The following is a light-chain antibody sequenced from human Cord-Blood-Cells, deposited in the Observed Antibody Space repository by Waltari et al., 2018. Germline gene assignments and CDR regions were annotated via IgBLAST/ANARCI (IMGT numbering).Light chain of an antibody. J-gene: IGKJ3*01. CDR3: QQSYSTPFT. CDR2: AAS. Sequence: DIQMTQSPSSLSASVGDRVTITCRASQSISCYLKWYQQKPGKAPKLLIYAASSLQSGVPSRFSGSGSGTDFTLTISSLQPEDFATYYCQQSYSTPFTFGPGTKVDIK. V-gene: IGKV1-39*01. CDR1: QSISCY.